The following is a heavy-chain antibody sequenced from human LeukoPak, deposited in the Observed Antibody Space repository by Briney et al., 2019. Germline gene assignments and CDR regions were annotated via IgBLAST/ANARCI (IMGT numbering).Heavy chain of an antibody. D-gene: IGHD5-24*01. Sequence: GGSLRLSCAASGFTFSSYAMHWVRQAPGKGLEWVAVISYDGSNKYYADSVKGRFTISRDNSKNTLCLQMNSLRAEDTAVYYCAKDLGRRDGYHGGFDYWGQGTLVTVSS. J-gene: IGHJ4*02. V-gene: IGHV3-30*04. CDR3: AKDLGRRDGYHGGFDY. CDR2: ISYDGSNK. CDR1: GFTFSSYA.